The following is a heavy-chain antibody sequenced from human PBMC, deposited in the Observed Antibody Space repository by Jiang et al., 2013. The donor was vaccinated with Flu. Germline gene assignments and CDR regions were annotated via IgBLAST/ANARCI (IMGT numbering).Heavy chain of an antibody. CDR2: ISYDGSNK. CDR3: ARERPGYCSGGSCYYYYYYGMDV. J-gene: IGHJ6*02. D-gene: IGHD2-15*01. V-gene: IGHV3-30-3*01. Sequence: AVISYDGSNKYYADSVKGRFTISRDNSKNTLYLQMNSLRAEDTAVYYCARERPGYCSGGSCYYYYYYGMDVWGQGTTVTVSS.